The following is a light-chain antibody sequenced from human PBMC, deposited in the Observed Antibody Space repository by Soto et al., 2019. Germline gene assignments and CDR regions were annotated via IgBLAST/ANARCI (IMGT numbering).Light chain of an antibody. V-gene: IGKV1-9*01. CDR1: QGIASS. Sequence: DIHLTQPQSFLSASVGDRVTITCRASQGIASSLAWYQQKAGKAPKLLIYAASTLESGVPSRFSGSGPGTEFTLTISSLQPEDFAIYYCQQFNSYPLTFGGGTKVEIK. CDR3: QQFNSYPLT. J-gene: IGKJ4*01. CDR2: AAS.